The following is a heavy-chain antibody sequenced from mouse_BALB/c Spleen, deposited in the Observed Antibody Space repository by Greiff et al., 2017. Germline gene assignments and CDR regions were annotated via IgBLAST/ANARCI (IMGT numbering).Heavy chain of an antibody. CDR1: GYTFSSYW. CDR3: ARRDYRYHWYFDV. CDR2: ILPGSGST. Sequence: VKLMESGAELMKPGASVKISCKATGYTFSSYWIEWVKQRPGHGLEWIGEILPGSGSTNYNEKFKGKATFTADTSSNTAYMQLSSLTSEDSAVYYCARRDYRYHWYFDVWGAGTTVTVSS. D-gene: IGHD2-14*01. J-gene: IGHJ1*01. V-gene: IGHV1-9*01.